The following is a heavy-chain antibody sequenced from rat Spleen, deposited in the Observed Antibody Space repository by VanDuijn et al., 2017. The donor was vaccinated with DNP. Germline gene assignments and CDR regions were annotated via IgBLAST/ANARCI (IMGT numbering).Heavy chain of an antibody. V-gene: IGHV2-32*01. CDR2: VWSNGDT. D-gene: IGHD1-7*01. J-gene: IGHJ2*01. Sequence: QVQLKESGPGLVQHSQTLSLTCTVSGFSLTSYHVHWVRQPPGKGLEWMGVVWSNGDTSYSSVLKSRLSISRDTSKSQVLLTMNGLQTEDTATYYCTRGDYSYWGQGVMVTVSS. CDR3: TRGDYSY. CDR1: GFSLTSYH.